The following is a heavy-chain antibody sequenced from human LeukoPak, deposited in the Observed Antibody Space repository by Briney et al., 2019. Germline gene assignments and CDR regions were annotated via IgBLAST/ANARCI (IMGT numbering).Heavy chain of an antibody. CDR3: ARGDSSSSIDY. V-gene: IGHV3-48*03. Sequence: GGSLRLSCAASGFTFSTYEMNWVRQAPGKGLEWVSYISSSITIYYADSVKGRFTISRDNAKNSLYLQMNSLRAEDTAVYYCARGDSSSSIDYWGQGTLITVSS. CDR1: GFTFSTYE. J-gene: IGHJ4*02. CDR2: ISSSITI. D-gene: IGHD6-6*01.